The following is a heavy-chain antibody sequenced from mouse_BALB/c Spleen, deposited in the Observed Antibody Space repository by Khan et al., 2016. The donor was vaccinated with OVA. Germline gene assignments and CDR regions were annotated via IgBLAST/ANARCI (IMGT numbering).Heavy chain of an antibody. CDR1: AYTFTNYG. CDR3: ARGASYRYFDV. Sequence: QIQLVQSGPELKKPGETVKISCKASAYTFTNYGMNWVKQAPGKGLKWMGWINTYTGEPTYTDDFKGRFAFSLETSASTAYLQINNLKNEDMATYFCARGASYRYFDVWGAGTTVTVSS. J-gene: IGHJ1*01. V-gene: IGHV9-1*02. CDR2: INTYTGEP.